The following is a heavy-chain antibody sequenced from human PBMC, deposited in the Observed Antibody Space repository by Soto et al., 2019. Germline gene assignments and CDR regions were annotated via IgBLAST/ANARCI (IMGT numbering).Heavy chain of an antibody. J-gene: IGHJ6*02. Sequence: GGSLRLSCAASGFTFSSYGMHWVRQAPGKGLEWVAIISYDGSNKYYADSVKGRFTISRDRSKNTLYLQMNSLRAADTAVYYCAKDRLANPPYYYYYYGLDVWGRGTTVTVSS. CDR3: AKDRLANPPYYYYYYGLDV. V-gene: IGHV3-30*18. CDR1: GFTFSSYG. CDR2: ISYDGSNK.